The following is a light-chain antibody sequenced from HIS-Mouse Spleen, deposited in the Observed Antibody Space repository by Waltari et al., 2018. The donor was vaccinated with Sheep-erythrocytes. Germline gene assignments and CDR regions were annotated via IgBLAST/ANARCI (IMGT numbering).Light chain of an antibody. CDR3: CSYAGSYNHV. J-gene: IGLJ1*01. Sequence: QSALTQPRSVSGSHGQSVTISCTGTSSDVGGYNYVSIYQKHQGKAPKLMIYEVSKRPSGVPDRFSGSKSGNKASLTISGLQAEDEADYYCCSYAGSYNHVFATGTKVTVL. CDR2: EVS. V-gene: IGLV2-11*01. CDR1: SSDVGGYNY.